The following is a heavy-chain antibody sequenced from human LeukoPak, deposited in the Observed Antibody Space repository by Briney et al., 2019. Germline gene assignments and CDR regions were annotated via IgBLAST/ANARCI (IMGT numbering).Heavy chain of an antibody. D-gene: IGHD4-17*01. CDR3: ARRDDYGDRDAFDI. J-gene: IGHJ3*02. CDR1: GGSISSYY. CDR2: IYYSGST. Sequence: KTSETLSLTCTVSGGSISSYYWSWTRQPPGKGLEWIGYIYYSGSTNYNPSLKSRVTISVDTSKNQFSLKLSSVTAADTAVYYCARRDDYGDRDAFDIWGQGTMVTVSS. V-gene: IGHV4-59*08.